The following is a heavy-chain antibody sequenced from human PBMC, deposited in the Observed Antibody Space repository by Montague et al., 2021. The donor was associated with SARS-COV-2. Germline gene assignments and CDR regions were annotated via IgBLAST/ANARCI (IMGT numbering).Heavy chain of an antibody. CDR1: GVSVINDINY. CDR3: ARHVNYYDSRSYLL. V-gene: IGHV4-39*01. J-gene: IGHJ4*02. Sequence: SETLSLTCSMSGVSVINDINYWAWIRQPPGKGLEWIGSVYSNGGTYANPSLSNRLSTSVDTSNSQFSLTLSSVTAADTAIYYCARHVNYYDSRSYLLWDQGANVTVSS. CDR2: VYSNGGT. D-gene: IGHD3-22*01.